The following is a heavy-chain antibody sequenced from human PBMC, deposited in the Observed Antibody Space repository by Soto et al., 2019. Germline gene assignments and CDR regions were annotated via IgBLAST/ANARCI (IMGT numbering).Heavy chain of an antibody. V-gene: IGHV1-2*02. J-gene: IGHJ4*02. CDR2: INPNTGAT. CDR3: TRQAKEFLIF. Sequence: ASVTLYRKTSGYIFTVYYMHWLRRAPGQGLEWMGWINPNTGATRYTQKFQGRVTMTRDTSISTAFLELSGLTSDYTAVYYCTRQAKEFLIFWGQGPQVTVSS. CDR1: GYIFTVYY.